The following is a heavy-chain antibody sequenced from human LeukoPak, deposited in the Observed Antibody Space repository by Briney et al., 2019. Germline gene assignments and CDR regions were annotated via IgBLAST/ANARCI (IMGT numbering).Heavy chain of an antibody. CDR3: ANWRGDFRYFDY. Sequence: GGSLRLSCAASGFTFSSYAVSWVRQAPGKGLEWVSGISAGGASTYYADSVKGRLTISRDNSKNTLYLQMNSLRAEDTAVYYCANWRGDFRYFDYWGQGTLVTVSS. J-gene: IGHJ4*02. D-gene: IGHD2-21*02. CDR1: GFTFSSYA. V-gene: IGHV3-23*01. CDR2: ISAGGAST.